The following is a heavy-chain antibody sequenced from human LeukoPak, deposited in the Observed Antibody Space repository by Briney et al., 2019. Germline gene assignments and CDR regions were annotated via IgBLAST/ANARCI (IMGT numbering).Heavy chain of an antibody. V-gene: IGHV4-34*01. CDR1: GGSFSGYY. Sequence: SETLSLTCAVYGGSFSGYYWSWIRQPPGKGLEWIGEINHSGSTNYNPSLKSRVTISVDTSKNQFSLTLSSVTAADTAVYYCARGIFRRTAYYFDYWGQGTLVTVSS. J-gene: IGHJ4*02. D-gene: IGHD1-14*01. CDR2: INHSGST. CDR3: ARGIFRRTAYYFDY.